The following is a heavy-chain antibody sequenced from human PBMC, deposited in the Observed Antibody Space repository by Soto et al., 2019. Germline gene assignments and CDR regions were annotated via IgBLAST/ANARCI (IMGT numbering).Heavy chain of an antibody. CDR1: GFTFSSYS. CDR3: ARACSSTSRTNWFDP. CDR2: ISSSSSYI. Sequence: GGSLRLSCAASGFTFSSYSMNWVRQAPGKGLEWVSSISSSSSYIYYADSVKGRFTISRDNAKNSLYLQMNSLRAEDTAVYYCARACSSTSRTNWFDPWGQGTLVTVSS. V-gene: IGHV3-21*01. D-gene: IGHD2-2*01. J-gene: IGHJ5*02.